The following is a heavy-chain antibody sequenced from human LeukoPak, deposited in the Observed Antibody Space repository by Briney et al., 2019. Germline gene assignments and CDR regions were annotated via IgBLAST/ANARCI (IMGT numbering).Heavy chain of an antibody. Sequence: GRSLRLSCAASGFTFSSYAMHWVRQAPGKGLEGVAVISYDGSNKYYADSVKGRFTISRDNSKNTLYLKMNSLRAEDTAVYYCARDRGQLVNDYWGQGTLVTVSS. CDR1: GFTFSSYA. CDR2: ISYDGSNK. J-gene: IGHJ4*02. CDR3: ARDRGQLVNDY. V-gene: IGHV3-30*04. D-gene: IGHD6-13*01.